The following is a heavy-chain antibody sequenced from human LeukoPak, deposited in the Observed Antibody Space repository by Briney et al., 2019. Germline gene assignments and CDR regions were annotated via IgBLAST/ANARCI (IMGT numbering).Heavy chain of an antibody. CDR1: GGSVSRSSYY. CDR3: ARPNYGDYIFGFDY. J-gene: IGHJ4*02. V-gene: IGHV4-39*01. D-gene: IGHD4-17*01. Sequence: TTSETLSLTCTVSGGSVSRSSYYWGWIRQPPGKGLEWIGSIYYSGNTYYNPSLKSRVSISVDTSKNQFSLKMSSVTAADTAIYYCARPNYGDYIFGFDYWGQGILVTVSA. CDR2: IYYSGNT.